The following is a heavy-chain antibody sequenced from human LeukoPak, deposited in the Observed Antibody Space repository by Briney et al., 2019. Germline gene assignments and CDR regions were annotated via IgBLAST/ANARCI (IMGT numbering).Heavy chain of an antibody. CDR2: IYSGGST. V-gene: IGHV3-66*01. CDR1: GFTVSSNY. D-gene: IGHD2-2*01. CDR3: ARGSEGYCSSTSCYYFDY. Sequence: GGSLRLSCAASGFTVSSNYMSWVRQAPGKGLEWVSVIYSGGSTYYADSVKGRFTISRDNSKNTLYLQMNSLRAEDTAVYYCARGSEGYCSSTSCYYFDYWGQGTLVTVSS. J-gene: IGHJ4*02.